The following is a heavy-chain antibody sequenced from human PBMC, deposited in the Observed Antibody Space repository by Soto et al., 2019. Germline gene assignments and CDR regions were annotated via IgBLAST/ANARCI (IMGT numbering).Heavy chain of an antibody. CDR3: ARRVDFGNGYYTAPLDV. J-gene: IGHJ6*04. Sequence: QLQLRESGPGLVKPSETLSLTCIVSGDSISSGSYYWGWIRQPPGKGQEWIGSIYYTGSTNYNPSLRSRVNISSDTSKNQFSLRLSSVTAADTAVYYCARRVDFGNGYYTAPLDVWGKGTTVTVSS. D-gene: IGHD3-22*01. CDR1: GDSISSGSYY. CDR2: IYYTGST. V-gene: IGHV4-39*01.